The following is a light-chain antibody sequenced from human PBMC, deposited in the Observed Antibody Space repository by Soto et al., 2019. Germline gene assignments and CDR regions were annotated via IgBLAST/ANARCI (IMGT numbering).Light chain of an antibody. J-gene: IGLJ1*01. V-gene: IGLV2-14*01. CDR1: SSDVGGYNY. CDR3: CSYTGSSTYV. CDR2: DVN. Sequence: QSALTQPASVSGSPGQSITISCTGTSSDVGGYNYVSWYQQHPDRAPKLLIYDVNNRPSGVSNRFSGSKSGNTASLTISGLQAEDEADSYCCSYTGSSTYVFGTGTKLTVL.